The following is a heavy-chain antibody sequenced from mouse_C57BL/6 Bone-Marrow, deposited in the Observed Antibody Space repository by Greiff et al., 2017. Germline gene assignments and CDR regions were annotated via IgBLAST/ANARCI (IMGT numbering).Heavy chain of an antibody. CDR1: GYTFTTYP. CDR3: ARSSTFFYYFDY. J-gene: IGHJ2*01. V-gene: IGHV1-47*01. Sequence: VHLVESGAELVKPGASVKMSCKASGYTFTTYPIEWMKQTHGKSLEWIGNFHPYNDDTKYNDKFKGKATLTVEKSSNTVYLELSRLTSDDSAVYYCARSSTFFYYFDYWGQGTTLTVSS. CDR2: FHPYNDDT. D-gene: IGHD5-1*01.